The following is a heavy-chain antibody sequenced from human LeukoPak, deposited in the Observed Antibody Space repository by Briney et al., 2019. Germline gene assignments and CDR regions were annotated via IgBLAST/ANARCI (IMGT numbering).Heavy chain of an antibody. V-gene: IGHV4-31*03. CDR3: ARTLGSGDHLFNFDY. CDR1: GGSISSGGYY. J-gene: IGHJ4*02. D-gene: IGHD3-22*01. Sequence: SETLSLTCTVSGGSISSGGYYWSWIRQHPGKGLEWIGSSYYFGSTSYNPSLKSRVTISLDTSKNQFSLKLSSVTAADTAVYYCARTLGSGDHLFNFDYWGQGTLVTVSS. CDR2: SYYFGST.